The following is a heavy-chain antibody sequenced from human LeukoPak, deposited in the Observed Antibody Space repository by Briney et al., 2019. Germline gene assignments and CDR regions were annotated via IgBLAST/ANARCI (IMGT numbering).Heavy chain of an antibody. Sequence: SETLPLTRTVSGGSISSSSYYWGWIRQPPGKGLEWIGSIYYSGSTYYNPSLKSRVTISVDTSKNQFSLKLSSVTAADTAVYYCARLRYCSGGSCLSGAFDIWGQGTMVTVSS. CDR3: ARLRYCSGGSCLSGAFDI. J-gene: IGHJ3*02. CDR2: IYYSGST. CDR1: GGSISSSSYY. D-gene: IGHD2-15*01. V-gene: IGHV4-39*01.